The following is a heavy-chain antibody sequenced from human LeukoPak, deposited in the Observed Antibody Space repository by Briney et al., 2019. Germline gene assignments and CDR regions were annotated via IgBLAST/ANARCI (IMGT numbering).Heavy chain of an antibody. J-gene: IGHJ4*02. CDR2: ISSSSSYI. CDR1: GFTFSSYA. CDR3: ASGALVDY. V-gene: IGHV3-21*01. D-gene: IGHD2-15*01. Sequence: GGSLRLSCAASGFTFSSYAMSWVRQAPGKGLEWVSSISSSSSYIYYTDSVKGRFTISRDNAKNSLYLQMNSLRAEDTAVYYCASGALVDYWGQGTLVTVSS.